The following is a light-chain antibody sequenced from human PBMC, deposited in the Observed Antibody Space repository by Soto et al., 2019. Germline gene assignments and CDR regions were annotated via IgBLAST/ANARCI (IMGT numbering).Light chain of an antibody. CDR3: EQRSDWPPT. V-gene: IGKV3-11*01. Sequence: VLTQSPAPLSLSPGERATLSCRASQSIHTSLAWYQQKSGKPPRLVIYDTSIRATGIPARFSGSGSGTDFTLSISMLEAEDFAVYYCEQRSDWPPTFGHGAKVHI. J-gene: IGKJ1*01. CDR2: DTS. CDR1: QSIHTS.